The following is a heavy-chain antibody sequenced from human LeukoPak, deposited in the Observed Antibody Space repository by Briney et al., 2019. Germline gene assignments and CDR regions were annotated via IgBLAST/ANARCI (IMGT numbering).Heavy chain of an antibody. D-gene: IGHD5-18*01. CDR2: IIPIFGTA. CDR3: ATADTAMINWFDP. J-gene: IGHJ5*02. Sequence: SVKVSCKASGGTFSSYAISWVRQAPGQGLEWMGGIIPIFGTANYAQKFQGRVTITADESTSTAYMELSSLRSEDTAVYYCATADTAMINWFDPWGQGTLVTVSS. V-gene: IGHV1-69*13. CDR1: GGTFSSYA.